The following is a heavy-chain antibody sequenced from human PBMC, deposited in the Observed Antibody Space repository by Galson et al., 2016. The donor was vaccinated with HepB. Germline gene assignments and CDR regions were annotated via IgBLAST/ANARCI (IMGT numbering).Heavy chain of an antibody. CDR2: ISDYGTNI. D-gene: IGHD3-16*01. J-gene: IGHJ4*02. V-gene: IGHV3-30-3*02. CDR3: STWGFTLGIDH. CDR1: GLTFSKYA. Sequence: SLRLSCAMSGLTFSKYAMQWVRQAPGKGLEWVAVISDYGTNINYADSVKGQFTISRDNSDETLFLQMHSLKTEDTATYYCSTWGFTLGIDHWGRGIQVTVSS.